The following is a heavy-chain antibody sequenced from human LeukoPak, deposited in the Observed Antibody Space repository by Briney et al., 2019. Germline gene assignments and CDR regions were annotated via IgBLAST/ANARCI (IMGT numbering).Heavy chain of an antibody. D-gene: IGHD3-16*02. CDR3: ARDRGGYPDY. CDR1: GGSISSGDYY. CDR2: IYYSGST. Sequence: SETLSLTCTVSGGSISSGDYYWSWIRQPPGKGLEWIGYIYYSGSTYYNPSLKSRATISVDTSKNQFSLKLSSVTAADTAVYYCARDRGGYPDYWGQGTLVTVSS. J-gene: IGHJ4*02. V-gene: IGHV4-30-4*01.